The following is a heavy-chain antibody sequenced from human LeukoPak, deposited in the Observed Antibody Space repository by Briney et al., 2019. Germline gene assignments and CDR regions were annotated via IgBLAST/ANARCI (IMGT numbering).Heavy chain of an antibody. V-gene: IGHV1-2*02. Sequence: ASVKVSCKASGYTFTDYYMHWVRQAPGQGLEWMGWINPNSGGTNYAQKFQGRVTMTRDTSISTAYMELSRLRSDDTAVYYCARDQDSSSLNFQHWGQGTLVTVSS. CDR3: ARDQDSSSLNFQH. CDR2: INPNSGGT. J-gene: IGHJ1*01. CDR1: GYTFTDYY. D-gene: IGHD6-6*01.